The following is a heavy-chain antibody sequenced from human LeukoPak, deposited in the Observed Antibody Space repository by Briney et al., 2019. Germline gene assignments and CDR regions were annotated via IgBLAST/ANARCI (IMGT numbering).Heavy chain of an antibody. CDR1: GGTFSSYA. Sequence: SVKVSCKASGGTFSSYAISWVRQAPGQGLEWMGRIIPIFGTANYAQKFQDRVTITTDESTSTAYMELSSLRSEDTAVYYCARDRRYFDWLPLDYWGQGTLVTVSS. CDR2: IIPIFGTA. D-gene: IGHD3-9*01. CDR3: ARDRRYFDWLPLDY. V-gene: IGHV1-69*05. J-gene: IGHJ4*02.